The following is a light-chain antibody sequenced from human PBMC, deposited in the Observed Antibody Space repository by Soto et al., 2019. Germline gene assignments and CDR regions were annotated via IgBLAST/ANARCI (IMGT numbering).Light chain of an antibody. V-gene: IGKV3-11*01. J-gene: IGKJ4*01. Sequence: EIVLTQSPATLSLSPGERATLSCRASQSVSRYLAWYQQKPGQAPRLLIYDASNRATGIPARFSGSGSGTDFTLTISSLEPEDFAVYYCQQRSNWPPLTCGGGTKVEIK. CDR3: QQRSNWPPLT. CDR2: DAS. CDR1: QSVSRY.